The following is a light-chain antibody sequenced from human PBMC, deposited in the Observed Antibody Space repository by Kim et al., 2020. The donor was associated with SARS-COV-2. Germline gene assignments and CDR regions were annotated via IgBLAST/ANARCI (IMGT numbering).Light chain of an antibody. CDR3: QQYYSYPPT. CDR1: QGISSY. V-gene: IGKV1-8*01. J-gene: IGKJ1*01. CDR2: AAS. Sequence: AIQITQSPSSLSASTGDRVTITCRASQGISSYLAWHQQKPGKAPKLLIYAASTLQSGVPSRFSGSGSGTDFTLTINCLQSEDFATYYCQQYYSYPPTFGQGTKVDIK.